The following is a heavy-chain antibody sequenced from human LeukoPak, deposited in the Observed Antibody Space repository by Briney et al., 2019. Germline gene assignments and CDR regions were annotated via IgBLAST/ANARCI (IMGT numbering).Heavy chain of an antibody. V-gene: IGHV3-30*02. CDR1: GFIFSDYG. CDR2: VRNDGSDK. J-gene: IGHJ4*02. CDR3: AKHYYGSGSQKYYFDY. Sequence: GGSLRLSCAASGFIFSDYGMHWVRQAPGKGPEWVTLVRNDGSDKYYADSVKGRFTISRDNSKNTLYLQMNSLRPEDTAVYYCAKHYYGSGSQKYYFDYWGQGTLVTVSS. D-gene: IGHD3-10*01.